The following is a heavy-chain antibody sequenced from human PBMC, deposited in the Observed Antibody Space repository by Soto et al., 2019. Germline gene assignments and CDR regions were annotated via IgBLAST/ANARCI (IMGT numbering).Heavy chain of an antibody. V-gene: IGHV4-39*01. J-gene: IGHJ5*02. CDR3: ARQPTTGDTDLWFDP. CDR2: IYYSGST. Sequence: PSETLSLTCSVSGGSISTSRSYWAWIRQHPGKGLEWLEKIYYSGSTFYNTSLASRITDSVDTSKNEFYLKLRNMTAADTAVYYCARQPTTGDTDLWFDPWGPGTLVTVSS. D-gene: IGHD2-21*01. CDR1: GGSISTSRSY.